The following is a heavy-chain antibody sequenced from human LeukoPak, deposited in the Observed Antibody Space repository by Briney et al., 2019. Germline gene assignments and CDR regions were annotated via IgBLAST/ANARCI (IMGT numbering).Heavy chain of an antibody. D-gene: IGHD6-25*01. CDR2: TSTYNGDT. J-gene: IGHJ4*02. CDR1: GYSFTKYG. CDR3: ARDPSNSSGWRAWGDY. V-gene: IGHV1-18*01. Sequence: ASVKVSCKASGYSFTKYGINWVRQAPGQGLEWMGWTSTYNGDTKYAQKFQGRVTMTTDTSTSTAYMELRSLRSDDTAVYYCARDPSNSSGWRAWGDYWGQGILVTVSS.